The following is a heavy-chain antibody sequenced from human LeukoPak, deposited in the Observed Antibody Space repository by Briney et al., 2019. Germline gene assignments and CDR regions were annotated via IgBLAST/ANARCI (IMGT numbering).Heavy chain of an antibody. CDR1: GGSISSGGYY. J-gene: IGHJ5*02. CDR2: IYYSGST. D-gene: IGHD3-10*01. CDR3: ARGWLGESHNWFDP. Sequence: SETLSLTCTVSGGSISSGGYYWSWIRQHPGKGLEWIGYIYYSGSTYYNPSLKSRVTISVDTSKNQFSLKLSSVTAADTAVYYCARGWLGESHNWFDPWGQGTLVTVSS. V-gene: IGHV4-31*03.